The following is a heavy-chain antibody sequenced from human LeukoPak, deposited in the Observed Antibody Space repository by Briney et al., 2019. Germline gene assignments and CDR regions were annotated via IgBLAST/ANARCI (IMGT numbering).Heavy chain of an antibody. CDR1: GYTFTSYD. V-gene: IGHV1-8*01. CDR2: MNPNSGNT. Sequence: ASVKVSCKASGYTFTSYDINWVRQATGQGLEWMGWMNPNSGNTGYAQKFQGRVTMTRNTSISTAYMELSSLRSEDTAVYYCARHPVYSGSYDFDYWGQGTLVTVSS. D-gene: IGHD1-26*01. J-gene: IGHJ4*02. CDR3: ARHPVYSGSYDFDY.